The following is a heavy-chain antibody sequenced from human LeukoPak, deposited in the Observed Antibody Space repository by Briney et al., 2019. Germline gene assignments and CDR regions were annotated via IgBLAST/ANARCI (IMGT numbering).Heavy chain of an antibody. Sequence: SETLSLTCTVSGGSISSSTYYWGWIRQPPGKGLEWIGCIYYSGLTYYNPSLESRVTISVDTSKNQFSLKLSSVTAADTAIYYCAKHYMGSSYNRGLDYWGQGTLVTVSS. CDR1: GGSISSSTYY. CDR2: IYYSGLT. J-gene: IGHJ4*02. V-gene: IGHV4-39*01. CDR3: AKHYMGSSYNRGLDY. D-gene: IGHD3-10*01.